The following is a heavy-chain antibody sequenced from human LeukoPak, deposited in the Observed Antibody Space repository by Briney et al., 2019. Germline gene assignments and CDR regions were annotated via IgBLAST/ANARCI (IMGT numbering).Heavy chain of an antibody. CDR1: GFTFSTYA. CDR3: ARGAYRSGGSCYSTFYYYYYMDV. Sequence: PGGSLRLSCAASGFTFSTYAIHWVRQAPGKGLDWVAVVSYDGIKKYYADSVKGRFTISRDNSKNMLYLEMNSLRAEDTAVYYCARGAYRSGGSCYSTFYYYYYMDVWGKGTTVTVSS. D-gene: IGHD2-15*01. V-gene: IGHV3-30*04. J-gene: IGHJ6*03. CDR2: VSYDGIKK.